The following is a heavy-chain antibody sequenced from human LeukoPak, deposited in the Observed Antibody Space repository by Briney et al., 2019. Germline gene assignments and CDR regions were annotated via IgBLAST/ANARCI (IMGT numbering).Heavy chain of an antibody. V-gene: IGHV1-69*13. J-gene: IGHJ3*02. CDR3: ARGRLTRTVPNAFDI. Sequence: SVKVSCKASGGTFSSYAISWVRQAPGQGLEWMGGIIPIFGTANYAQKFQGRVTITADESTSTAYMELSSLRSEDTAVYYCARGRLTRTVPNAFDIWGQGTMVTASS. CDR2: IIPIFGTA. CDR1: GGTFSSYA. D-gene: IGHD4-17*01.